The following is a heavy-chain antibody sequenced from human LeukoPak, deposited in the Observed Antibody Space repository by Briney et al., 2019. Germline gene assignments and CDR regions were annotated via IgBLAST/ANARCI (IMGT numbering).Heavy chain of an antibody. J-gene: IGHJ4*02. Sequence: ASVKVSCKASGYTFTTYYTHWVRQAPGQGLEWMGFINPSGGSTTYAQKFQDRVNMTRDTSTSTVYMELSGLTSADTAVYFCARVTSPARRGRTLVAAAATPFDYWGQGTLVTVSS. CDR2: INPSGGST. CDR3: ARVTSPARRGRTLVAAAATPFDY. D-gene: IGHD2-15*01. V-gene: IGHV1-46*01. CDR1: GYTFTTYY.